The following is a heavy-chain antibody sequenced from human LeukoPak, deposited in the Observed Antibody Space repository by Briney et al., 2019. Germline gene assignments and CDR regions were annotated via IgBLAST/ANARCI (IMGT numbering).Heavy chain of an antibody. CDR3: ARAVSNDYAAH. Sequence: PGGSLRLSCAASGFTVSNNYMSCVRQAPGKGLEWVSIIYNGGSTYYADSVKGRFTMSRDNSKNTLYLQMNSLRAEDTAVYYCARAVSNDYAAHWGQGTLVTVSS. CDR2: IYNGGST. V-gene: IGHV3-53*01. D-gene: IGHD4-17*01. J-gene: IGHJ4*02. CDR1: GFTVSNNY.